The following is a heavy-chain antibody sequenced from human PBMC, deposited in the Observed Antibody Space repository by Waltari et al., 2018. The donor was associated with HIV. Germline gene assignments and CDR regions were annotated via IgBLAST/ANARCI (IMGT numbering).Heavy chain of an antibody. Sequence: EVQLLESGGGLVQPGGSLRLSCAASGFTFSSYAMSWGRQAPGKGLEWVSAISGSGGSTYYADAVKGRFTISRDNSKNTLYLQMNSLRAEDTAVYYCAKDPMDIVATINYYGMDVWGQGTTVTVSS. V-gene: IGHV3-23*01. D-gene: IGHD5-12*01. J-gene: IGHJ6*02. CDR3: AKDPMDIVATINYYGMDV. CDR2: ISGSGGST. CDR1: GFTFSSYA.